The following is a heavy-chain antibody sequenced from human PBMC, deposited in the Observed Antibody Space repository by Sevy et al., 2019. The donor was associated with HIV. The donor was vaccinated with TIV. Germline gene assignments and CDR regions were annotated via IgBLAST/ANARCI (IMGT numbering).Heavy chain of an antibody. D-gene: IGHD3-10*01. CDR1: GYTFTSYG. J-gene: IGHJ6*02. CDR2: ISAYNGNT. V-gene: IGHV1-18*01. Sequence: ASVKVSCKASGYTFTSYGISWVRQAPGQGLGWMGWISAYNGNTNYAQKLQGRVTMTTDTSTSTAYMELRSLRSDDTAVYYCARDRTPYYYGSGSYYNYYGMDVWGQGTTVTVSS. CDR3: ARDRTPYYYGSGSYYNYYGMDV.